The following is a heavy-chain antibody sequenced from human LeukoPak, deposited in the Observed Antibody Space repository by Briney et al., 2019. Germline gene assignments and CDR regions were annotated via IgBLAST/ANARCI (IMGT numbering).Heavy chain of an antibody. D-gene: IGHD1-26*01. CDR3: ARDPEGTYSGTYEGDWFDP. J-gene: IGHJ5*02. V-gene: IGHV1-18*01. CDR2: ISAYNGNT. CDR1: GYTSTSYG. Sequence: GASVKVSCKASGYTSTSYGISWVRQAPGQGLEWMGWISAYNGNTHYAQNFQGRVTMTTDTSTSTAYMELRSLRSDDTALYYCARDPEGTYSGTYEGDWFDPWGQGTLVTVSS.